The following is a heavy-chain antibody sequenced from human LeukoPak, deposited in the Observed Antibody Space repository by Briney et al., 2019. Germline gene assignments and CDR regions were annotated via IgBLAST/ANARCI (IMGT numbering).Heavy chain of an antibody. D-gene: IGHD6-13*01. CDR2: IWYDGSNK. V-gene: IGHV3-33*01. CDR3: AREASNSSIQYYYYGMDV. Sequence: GGSLRLSCAASGFTFSSYGMHWVRQAPGKGLEWVAVIWYDGSNKYYADSVKGRFTISRDNSKNTLYLQMNSLRAEDTAVYYCAREASNSSIQYYYYGMDVWGRGTTVTVSS. CDR1: GFTFSSYG. J-gene: IGHJ6*02.